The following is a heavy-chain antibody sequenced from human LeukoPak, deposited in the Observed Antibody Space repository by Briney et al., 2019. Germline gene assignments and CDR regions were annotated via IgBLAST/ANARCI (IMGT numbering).Heavy chain of an antibody. Sequence: PSETLSLTCTVSGGSISSYYWSWIRQPPGKGLEWIGYIYYSGSTNYNPSLKSRVTISVDTSKNQFSLKLSSVTAADTAVYYCARGIGCSSTSCYRNPYYDYYYMDVWGKGTTVTISS. CDR2: IYYSGST. J-gene: IGHJ6*03. CDR3: ARGIGCSSTSCYRNPYYDYYYMDV. V-gene: IGHV4-59*01. CDR1: GGSISSYY. D-gene: IGHD2-2*02.